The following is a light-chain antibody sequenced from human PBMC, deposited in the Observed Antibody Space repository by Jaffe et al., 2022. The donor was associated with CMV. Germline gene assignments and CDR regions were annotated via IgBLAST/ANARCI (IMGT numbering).Light chain of an antibody. V-gene: IGLV1-40*01. CDR1: SSNIGAGYD. Sequence: QSVLTQPPSVSGAPGQRVTISCTGSSSNIGAGYDVHWYQQIPGTAPKLLIHGDSNRPSGVPDRFSGSKSGTSASLAITGLQAEDEADYYCQSYDSSLSGDVVFGGGTKLTVL. CDR2: GDS. J-gene: IGLJ2*01. CDR3: QSYDSSLSGDVV.